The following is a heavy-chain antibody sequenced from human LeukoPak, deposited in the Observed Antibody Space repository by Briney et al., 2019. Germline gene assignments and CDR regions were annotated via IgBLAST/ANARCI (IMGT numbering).Heavy chain of an antibody. J-gene: IGHJ4*02. CDR1: GFTFSVSG. CDR3: AKEGTDYGDYPYFLDY. D-gene: IGHD4-17*01. CDR2: ISFDGSRR. Sequence: PGGSLRLSCAASGFTFSVSGMHWVRQAPGKGLEWVAIISFDGSRRFYADSVRGRFTVSRDNSKNTLFLQMDSLSADDTGVYYCAKEGTDYGDYPYFLDYWGQGTLVTVSS. V-gene: IGHV3-30*18.